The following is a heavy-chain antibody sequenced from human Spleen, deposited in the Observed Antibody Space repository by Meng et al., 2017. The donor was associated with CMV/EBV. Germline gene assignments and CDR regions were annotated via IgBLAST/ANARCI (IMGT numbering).Heavy chain of an antibody. CDR3: ARTRYYYDNSGYSVPTTLDY. Sequence: GGYYWSWIRQHPGKGLEWIGYIYYTGSTNYNPSLKSRVSISVDTSKNQFSLKLSSVTVADTAVYYCARTRYYYDNSGYSVPTTLDYWGQGTLVTVSS. D-gene: IGHD3-22*01. J-gene: IGHJ4*02. V-gene: IGHV4-31*02. CDR1: GGYY. CDR2: IYYTGST.